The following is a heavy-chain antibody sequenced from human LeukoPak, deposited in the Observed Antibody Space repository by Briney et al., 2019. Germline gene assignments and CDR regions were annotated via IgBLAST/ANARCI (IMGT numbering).Heavy chain of an antibody. V-gene: IGHV3-53*01. CDR2: IYGGGGT. Sequence: GGSLRLSCAASGFTVSSNYMNWVRQAPGKGLEWVSVIYGGGGTFYADSVKDRFSISRDNSKNTLFLHMNSLRADDTAVYYCARGKSSSSFAFDIWGQGRMVTVSS. CDR1: GFTVSSNY. CDR3: ARGKSSSSFAFDI. J-gene: IGHJ3*02. D-gene: IGHD6-6*01.